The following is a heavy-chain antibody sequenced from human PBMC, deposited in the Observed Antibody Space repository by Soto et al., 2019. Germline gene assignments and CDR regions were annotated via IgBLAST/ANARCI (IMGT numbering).Heavy chain of an antibody. D-gene: IGHD6-19*01. CDR2: ISSSSSYI. CDR3: ASWQYSSGSDY. Sequence: GGSLRLSCPASGFTFSSYIMNWVRQAPGKGLEWVSSISSSSSYIYYADSVKGRFTISRDNAKNSLYLQMNSLRAEDTAVYYCASWQYSSGSDYWGQGTLVTVSS. V-gene: IGHV3-21*01. CDR1: GFTFSSYI. J-gene: IGHJ4*02.